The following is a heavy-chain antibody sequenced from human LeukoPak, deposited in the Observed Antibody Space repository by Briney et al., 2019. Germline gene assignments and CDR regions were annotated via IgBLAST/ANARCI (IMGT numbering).Heavy chain of an antibody. Sequence: ASVKVSCKASGYTFTTYDTNWARQAPGQGLQWMGWMNPNSGNTGYAQNFQGRLTMTRNTSISTAYMELSSLTSEDTAVYYCARGGIMVRGISLLYGMDVWGQGTTVTVSS. V-gene: IGHV1-8*01. CDR3: ARGGIMVRGISLLYGMDV. CDR1: GYTFTTYD. CDR2: MNPNSGNT. J-gene: IGHJ6*02. D-gene: IGHD3-10*01.